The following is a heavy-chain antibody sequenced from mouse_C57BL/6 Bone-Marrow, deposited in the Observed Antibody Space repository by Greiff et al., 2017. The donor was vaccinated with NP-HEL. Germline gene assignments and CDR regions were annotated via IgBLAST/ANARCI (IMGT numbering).Heavy chain of an antibody. J-gene: IGHJ4*01. D-gene: IGHD2-5*01. CDR1: GFTFSNYW. V-gene: IGHV6-3*01. Sequence: DVKLVESGGGLVQPGGSMKLSCVASGFTFSNYWMNWVRQSPEKGLEWVAQIRLKSDNYATHYAESVKGRFTISRDDSKSSVYLQMNNLRAEDTGIYYCTSYYSNYEDAMDYWGQGTSVTVSS. CDR3: TSYYSNYEDAMDY. CDR2: IRLKSDNYAT.